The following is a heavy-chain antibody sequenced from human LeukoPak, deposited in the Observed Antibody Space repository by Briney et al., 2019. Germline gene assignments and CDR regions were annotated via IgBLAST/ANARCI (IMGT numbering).Heavy chain of an antibody. V-gene: IGHV4-59*01. J-gene: IGHJ6*02. D-gene: IGHD3-3*01. CDR1: GGSISSYY. Sequence: SETLSLTCTVSGGSISSYYWSWIRQPPGKGLEWIGYIYYSGNTNYNPSLKSRVTISVDTSKNQFSLKLSSVTAADTAVYYCARQRVVNYYYYGMDVWGQGTTVTVSS. CDR3: ARQRVVNYYYYGMDV. CDR2: IYYSGNT.